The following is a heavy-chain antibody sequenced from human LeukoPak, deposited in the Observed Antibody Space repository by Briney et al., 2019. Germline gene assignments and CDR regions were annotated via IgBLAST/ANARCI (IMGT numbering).Heavy chain of an antibody. CDR2: ISGSGGST. V-gene: IGHV3-23*01. D-gene: IGHD3-10*01. CDR3: VKVRASMVRGVGDAFDI. J-gene: IGHJ3*02. CDR1: GFTFSSYG. Sequence: GGSLRLSCAASGFTFSSYGMSWVRQAPGKGLEWVSAISGSGGSTYYADSVKGRFTISRDNSKNTLYLQMNSLRAEDTAVYYCVKVRASMVRGVGDAFDIWGQGTMVTVSS.